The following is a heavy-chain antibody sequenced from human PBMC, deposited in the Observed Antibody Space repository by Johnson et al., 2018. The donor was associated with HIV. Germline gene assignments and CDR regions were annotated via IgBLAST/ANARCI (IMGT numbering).Heavy chain of an antibody. CDR2: LSYDGSDK. J-gene: IGHJ3*02. CDR1: GFTFSSYA. D-gene: IGHD5-18*01. CDR3: ARLPSGYNRDSFNI. Sequence: VESGGGVVQPGRSLRLSCAASGFTFSSYAMHWVRQAPGKGLEWVAVLSYDGSDKYYADSVKGRFTISRDNSKNILYLQMNSLRAEDTATYYCARLPSGYNRDSFNIWGQGTMVTVSS. V-gene: IGHV3-30*04.